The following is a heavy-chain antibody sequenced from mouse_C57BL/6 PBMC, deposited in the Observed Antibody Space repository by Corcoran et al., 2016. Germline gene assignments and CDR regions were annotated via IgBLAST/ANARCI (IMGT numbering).Heavy chain of an antibody. J-gene: IGHJ1*03. V-gene: IGHV3-6*01. CDR3: ASDSPANWDLYWYFDV. D-gene: IGHD4-1*01. CDR1: GYSITSGYY. CDR2: ISYDGSN. Sequence: DVQLQESGPGLVKPSQSLSLTCSVTGYSITSGYYWNWIRQFPGNKLEWMGYISYDGSNNYNPSLKNRISITRDTSKNQFFLKLNSVTTEDTATYYCASDSPANWDLYWYFDVWGTGTTVTVSS.